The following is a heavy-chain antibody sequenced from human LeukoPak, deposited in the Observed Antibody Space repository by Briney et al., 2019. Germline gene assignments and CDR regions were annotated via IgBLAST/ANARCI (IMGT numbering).Heavy chain of an antibody. D-gene: IGHD1-26*01. J-gene: IGHJ5*02. V-gene: IGHV3-23*01. CDR1: GFTFSSYA. CDR3: ARDFAVGVTSTCWFDP. CDR2: MSGGGGST. Sequence: GGSLRLSCAASGFTFSSYAMIWVRQAPGKGLEWVSGMSGGGGSTYYADSVKGRFTISRDNAKNSLYLQMKSLRAEDTAVYYCARDFAVGVTSTCWFDPWGQGTLVTVSS.